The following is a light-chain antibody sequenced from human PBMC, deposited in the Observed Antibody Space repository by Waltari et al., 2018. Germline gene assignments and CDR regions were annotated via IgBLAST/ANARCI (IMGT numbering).Light chain of an antibody. V-gene: IGKV1-5*03. CDR1: QSISDV. Sequence: DIQMTQSPSTLSASVGDRVTITCRASQSISDVLAWYQQKPGKSPELLIYKTSILESGVPSRCSGSGSGTAFTLTITSLQPDDFATYFCQHYNSYSPWTFGQGTKVEIK. J-gene: IGKJ1*01. CDR2: KTS. CDR3: QHYNSYSPWT.